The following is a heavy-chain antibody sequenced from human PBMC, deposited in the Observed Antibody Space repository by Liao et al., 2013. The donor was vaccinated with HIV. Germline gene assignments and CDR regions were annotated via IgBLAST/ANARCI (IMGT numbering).Heavy chain of an antibody. Sequence: QVQLQESGPGLVKPSQTLSLICTVSGGSIRSGDYYWSWIRQPPGKGLEWIGYIYYSGSTYYNPSLKSRVTISVDTSKNQFSLKLSSVTAADTAVYYCARDIRITIFGVVTYFDYWGQGTLVTVSS. CDR3: ARDIRITIFGVVTYFDY. D-gene: IGHD3-3*01. V-gene: IGHV4-30-4*08. J-gene: IGHJ4*02. CDR1: GGSIRSGDYY. CDR2: IYYSGST.